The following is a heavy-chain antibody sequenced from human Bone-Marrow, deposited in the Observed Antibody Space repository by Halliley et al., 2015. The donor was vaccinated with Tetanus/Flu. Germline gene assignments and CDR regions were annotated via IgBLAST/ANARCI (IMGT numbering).Heavy chain of an antibody. J-gene: IGHJ6*02. V-gene: IGHV4-31*03. Sequence: TLSLTCTVSGGSISSGGHFWSWIRQHPGTGLEWIGDIHHSGSTYFNWSLKSRLNISIDTSKNQFSPKLSPVTAADTAVYFCARGLGDRGYCSSSNCYHCYGMDVWGQGTTVTVSS. CDR3: ARGLGDRGYCSSSNCYHCYGMDV. D-gene: IGHD2-2*01. CDR1: GGSISSGGHF. CDR2: IHHSGST.